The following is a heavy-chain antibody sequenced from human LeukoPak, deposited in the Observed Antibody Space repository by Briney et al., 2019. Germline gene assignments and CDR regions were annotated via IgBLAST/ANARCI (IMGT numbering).Heavy chain of an antibody. CDR1: GYTFTGYY. J-gene: IGHJ5*02. D-gene: IGHD6-19*01. CDR3: ASDPDSSGWHL. V-gene: IGHV1-46*01. CDR2: INPSGGST. Sequence: ASVKVSCKASGYTFTGYYMHWVRQAPGQGLEWMGIINPSGGSTSYAQKFQGRVTMTRDMSTSTVYMELSSLRSEDTAVYYCASDPDSSGWHLWGQGTLVTVSS.